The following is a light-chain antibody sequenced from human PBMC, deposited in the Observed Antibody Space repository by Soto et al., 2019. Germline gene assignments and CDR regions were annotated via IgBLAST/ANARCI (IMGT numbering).Light chain of an antibody. CDR1: SSDVGGYNY. J-gene: IGLJ1*01. V-gene: IGLV2-8*01. CDR2: EVS. Sequence: QSALTQPPSASGSPGQSVTISCTGTSSDVGGYNYVSWYQQHPGKAPKLMIYEVSRRPSGVPVRFSGSKSGNTASLTVFGLQAEDEADYYCSSYAGNSYVFGTGTKVTVL. CDR3: SSYAGNSYV.